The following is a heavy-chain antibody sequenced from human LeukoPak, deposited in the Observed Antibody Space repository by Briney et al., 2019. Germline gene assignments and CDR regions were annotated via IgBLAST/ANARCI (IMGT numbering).Heavy chain of an antibody. CDR1: GFTFTSYN. D-gene: IGHD6-13*01. CDR2: ISSSTNYI. J-gene: IGHJ4*02. Sequence: GGSLRLSCAASGFTFTSYNMNWVRQAPGKGLEWVSSISSSTNYIHYADSVKGRFTISRDNSKNTLYLQMNSLRAEDTAVYYCANDGSSSTQDYWGQGTLVTVSS. CDR3: ANDGSSSTQDY. V-gene: IGHV3-21*01.